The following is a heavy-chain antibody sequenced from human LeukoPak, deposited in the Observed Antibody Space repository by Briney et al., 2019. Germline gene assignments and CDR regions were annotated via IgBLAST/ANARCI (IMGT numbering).Heavy chain of an antibody. D-gene: IGHD2-15*01. V-gene: IGHV4-4*07. CDR1: GGSIISYY. CDR2: IYTSGST. CDR3: ARGVAAKRGGTYYYYYYMDV. J-gene: IGHJ6*03. Sequence: KPSETLSLTCTVSGGSIISYYWSWSRQAAGKGREGIGRIYTSGSTNYNPSLKSRVTMSVDTSKNQFSPKLSSVTAADTAVYYCARGVAAKRGGTYYYYYYMDVWGKGTTVTISS.